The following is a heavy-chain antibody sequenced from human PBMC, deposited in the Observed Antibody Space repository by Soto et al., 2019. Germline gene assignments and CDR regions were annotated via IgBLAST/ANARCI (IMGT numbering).Heavy chain of an antibody. V-gene: IGHV3-23*01. CDR3: ARDTAQVHV. CDR2: MSGSGGST. CDR1: GFTFSSYA. Sequence: GGSLRLSCAASGFTFSSYAMSWVRQAPGKGLEWVSAMSGSGGSTYYADSVKGRFTISRDNSTNTKYLQMNSLRVEDTAVDYCARDTAQVHVWGQGTTVTVSS. J-gene: IGHJ6*02. D-gene: IGHD5-18*01.